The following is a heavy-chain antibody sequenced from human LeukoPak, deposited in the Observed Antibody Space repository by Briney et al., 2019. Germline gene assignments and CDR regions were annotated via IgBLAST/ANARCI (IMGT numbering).Heavy chain of an antibody. Sequence: QPGGSLRLSCTDSGFNFSTYEMNWVRQAPGKGLEWVSYISSSGSTIYYADSVKGRFTISRDNAKNSLYLQMNSLRAEDTAVYYCAGLVWSYYYYGMDVWGQGTTVTVSS. V-gene: IGHV3-48*03. J-gene: IGHJ6*02. CDR1: GFNFSTYE. CDR2: ISSSGSTI. D-gene: IGHD6-19*01. CDR3: AGLVWSYYYYGMDV.